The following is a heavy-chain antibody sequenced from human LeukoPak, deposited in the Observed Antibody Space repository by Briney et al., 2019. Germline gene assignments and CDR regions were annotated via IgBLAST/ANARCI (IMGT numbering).Heavy chain of an antibody. V-gene: IGHV3-30*03. Sequence: GGSLRLSCAASGFTFSSHGMQWVRQAPGKGLEWVTVIASDGSAQYYIDSVRGRFTISRDNSKNTLYLQMNSLRTEDTTMYYCARGTGTRVAPYYFDHWGQGTLVTVSS. CDR2: IASDGSAQ. CDR3: ARGTGTRVAPYYFDH. CDR1: GFTFSSHG. D-gene: IGHD1-1*01. J-gene: IGHJ4*02.